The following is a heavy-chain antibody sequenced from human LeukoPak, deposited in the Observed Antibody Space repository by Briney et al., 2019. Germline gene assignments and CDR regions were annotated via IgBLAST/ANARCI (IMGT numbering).Heavy chain of an antibody. CDR2: IYYSGST. CDR1: GGSISCYY. D-gene: IGHD3-16*02. Sequence: PSETLSLTCTVSGGSISCYYWSWIRQPPGKGLEWVGGIYYSGSTNYNPSLKSRVTISVDTSKNQFSLKLSSVTAADTAVYYCAKHYDYVWGSYRWVFDYWGQGTLVTVSS. CDR3: AKHYDYVWGSYRWVFDY. J-gene: IGHJ4*02. V-gene: IGHV4-59*08.